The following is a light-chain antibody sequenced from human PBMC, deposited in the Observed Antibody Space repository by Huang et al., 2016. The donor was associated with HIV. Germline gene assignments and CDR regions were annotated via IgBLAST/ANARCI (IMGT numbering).Light chain of an antibody. V-gene: IGKV1-NL1*01. Sequence: DIQMTQSPSSLSASVGDRVTITCRGTQGIGNSLAWYQQKPGKAPRLLLYATSRLESGVPSRFSGIGSGTHYTLTINTLQPEDIGSYYCQQYHTIPWTFGQGTKVEVK. CDR3: QQYHTIPWT. CDR2: ATS. J-gene: IGKJ1*01. CDR1: QGIGNS.